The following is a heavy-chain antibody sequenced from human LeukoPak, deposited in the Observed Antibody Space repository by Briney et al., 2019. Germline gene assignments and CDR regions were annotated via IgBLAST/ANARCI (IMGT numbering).Heavy chain of an antibody. CDR1: GGSISGHY. D-gene: IGHD6-19*01. Sequence: SETLSLTCTVSGGSISGHYWSWIRQPPGEGLEWMGYIHYTGKTKYNPSLKSRVTISLDTSKNQFSPKLSSVTAADTAVNFCARGGWYFDDWGHGTLVPVSS. CDR2: IHYTGKT. J-gene: IGHJ4*01. V-gene: IGHV4-59*11. CDR3: ARGGWYFDD.